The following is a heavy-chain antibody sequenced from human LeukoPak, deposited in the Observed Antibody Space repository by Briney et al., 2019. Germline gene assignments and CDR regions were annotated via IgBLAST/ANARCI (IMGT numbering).Heavy chain of an antibody. D-gene: IGHD2-2*01. J-gene: IGHJ5*02. CDR2: IYYSGST. CDR3: ARRPVVSAAIRGYENSHP. V-gene: IGHV4-39*01. Sequence: SETLSLTCTVSGGSISSSSYYWGWIRQPPGKGLEWIGSIYYSGSTYYNPSLTSRVTISVDTSKNKFSLNLSSVTAADTALYHCARRPVVSAAIRGYENSHPWGQGTLVTVSS. CDR1: GGSISSSSYY.